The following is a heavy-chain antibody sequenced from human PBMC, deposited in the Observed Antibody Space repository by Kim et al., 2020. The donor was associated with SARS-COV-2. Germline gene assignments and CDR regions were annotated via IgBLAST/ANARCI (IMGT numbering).Heavy chain of an antibody. CDR2: IYSGGST. CDR3: ARGVTEIYGMDV. D-gene: IGHD5-18*01. V-gene: IGHV3-53*01. CDR1: GFTVSSNY. Sequence: GGSLRLSCAASGFTVSSNYMSWVRQAPGKGLEWVSVIYSGGSTYYADSVKGRFTISRDNSKNTLYLQMNSLRAEDTAVYYCARGVTEIYGMDVWGQGTTVTVSS. J-gene: IGHJ6*02.